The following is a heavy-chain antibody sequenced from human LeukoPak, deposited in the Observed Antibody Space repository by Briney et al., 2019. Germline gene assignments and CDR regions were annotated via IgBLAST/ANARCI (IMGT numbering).Heavy chain of an antibody. D-gene: IGHD3-10*01. CDR2: ISQNGDNT. Sequence: SGGSLRLSCSVSGFSFSSYVLHWVRQAPGKGLESVSGISQNGDNTYYADSVKGRFTISKDNSENTLYLQMNSLRPEDTAVYYCMNPNHYGSGRWGQGTLVTVS. J-gene: IGHJ4*02. CDR3: MNPNHYGSGR. CDR1: GFSFSSYV. V-gene: IGHV3-64D*06.